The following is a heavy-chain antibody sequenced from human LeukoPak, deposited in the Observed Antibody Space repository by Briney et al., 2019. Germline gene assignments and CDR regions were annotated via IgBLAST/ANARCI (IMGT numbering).Heavy chain of an antibody. D-gene: IGHD6-13*01. CDR2: IYYSGST. CDR3: AGSSAAAGWFDP. CDR1: GGSISSYY. V-gene: IGHV4-59*01. Sequence: PSETLSLTCTVSGGSISSYYWSWIRQPPGKGLEWIGYIYYSGSTNYNPSLKSRVTISVDTSKNQFSLKLSSVTAADTAVYYCAGSSAAAGWFDPWGQGTLVTVSS. J-gene: IGHJ5*02.